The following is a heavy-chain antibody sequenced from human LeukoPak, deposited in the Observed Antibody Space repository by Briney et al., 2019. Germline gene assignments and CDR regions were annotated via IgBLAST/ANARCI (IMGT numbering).Heavy chain of an antibody. D-gene: IGHD4-17*01. CDR3: TSDVGHGT. Sequence: GGSLRLSCKVSGFTFSNYWMHWVRQAPGKGLEWVGRIKSKTDGGTTDYAAPVKGRFTISRDDSKNTLYLQMNSLRTEDTAVYYCTSDVGHGTWGQGILVTVSS. J-gene: IGHJ5*02. CDR2: IKSKTDGGTT. CDR1: GFTFSNYW. V-gene: IGHV3-15*01.